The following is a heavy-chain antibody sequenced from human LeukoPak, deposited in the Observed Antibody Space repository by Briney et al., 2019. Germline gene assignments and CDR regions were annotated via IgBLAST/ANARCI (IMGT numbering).Heavy chain of an antibody. Sequence: PSETLSLTCAVYGGSFSGYYWSWIRQPPGKGLEWIGEINHSGSTNYNPSLKSRVTISVDTSKNQFPLKLNSVTAADTAVYYCARGRWHPSVRVDYWGQGTLVTVSS. CDR2: INHSGST. CDR3: ARGRWHPSVRVDY. D-gene: IGHD6-13*01. CDR1: GGSFSGYY. J-gene: IGHJ4*02. V-gene: IGHV4-34*01.